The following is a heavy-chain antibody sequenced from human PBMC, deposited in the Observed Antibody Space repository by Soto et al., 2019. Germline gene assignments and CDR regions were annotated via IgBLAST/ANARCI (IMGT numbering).Heavy chain of an antibody. D-gene: IGHD1-1*01. CDR3: ATANWSHHYFDP. CDR2: INHSGSA. Sequence: SETLSLTCAVYGGSFSGHYWSWLRQPPGKGLEWIGEINHSGSANYNPSLKSRVTISVDTSKNEFSLKVTSVTAADTAVYYCATANWSHHYFDPWGQGTLVTVSS. V-gene: IGHV4-34*01. CDR1: GGSFSGHY. J-gene: IGHJ5*02.